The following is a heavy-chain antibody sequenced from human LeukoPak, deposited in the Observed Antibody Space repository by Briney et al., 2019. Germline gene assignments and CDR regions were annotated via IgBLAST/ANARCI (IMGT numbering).Heavy chain of an antibody. V-gene: IGHV3-30*18. D-gene: IGHD4-17*01. CDR3: AEIGDYGPDDY. CDR1: GFTFSSYG. J-gene: IGHJ4*02. Sequence: GGSLRLSCAASGFTFSSYGMHWVRRAPGKGLEWVAVISYDGSNKYYADSVKGRFTISSDYSKNTLYLQMNSLRAEDTAVYYCAEIGDYGPDDYWGQGTLVTVSS. CDR2: ISYDGSNK.